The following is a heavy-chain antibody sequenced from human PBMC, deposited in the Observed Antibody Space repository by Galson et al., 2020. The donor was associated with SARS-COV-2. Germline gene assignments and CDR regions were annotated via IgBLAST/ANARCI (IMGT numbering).Heavy chain of an antibody. Sequence: SETLSLTCAVYGGSFSDSNWSWIRQPPGKGREWIGEVNHRGSTHYNPSLKSRVTISVDTSKKQFSLKVSSVTAADTAVYYCARAFEQQLIYSYYYYMDVWGNGTTVTVSS. J-gene: IGHJ6*03. CDR2: VNHRGST. CDR1: GGSFSDSN. D-gene: IGHD6-13*01. CDR3: ARAFEQQLIYSYYYYMDV. V-gene: IGHV4-34*01.